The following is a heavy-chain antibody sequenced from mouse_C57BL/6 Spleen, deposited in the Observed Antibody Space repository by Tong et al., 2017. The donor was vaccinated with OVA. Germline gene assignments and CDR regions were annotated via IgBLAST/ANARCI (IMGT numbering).Heavy chain of an antibody. CDR3: ARSAYYSNYGFAY. J-gene: IGHJ3*01. CDR1: GYAFSSSW. V-gene: IGHV1-82*01. CDR2: IYPGDGDT. D-gene: IGHD2-5*01. Sequence: VQLQESGPELVKPGASVKISCKASGYAFSSSWMNWVKQRPGKGLEWIGRIYPGDGDTNYNGKFKGKATLTVDKSSSTAYMELRSLTSEDTAVYYCARSAYYSNYGFAYWGQGTLVTVSA.